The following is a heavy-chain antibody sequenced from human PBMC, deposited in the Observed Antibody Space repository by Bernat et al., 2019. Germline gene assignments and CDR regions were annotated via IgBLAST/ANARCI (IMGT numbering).Heavy chain of an antibody. V-gene: IGHV3-30*19. CDR2: ISYDGSNK. CDR3: ARGDSSSWHRSGGDY. Sequence: VQLVESGGGVVQPGRSLRLSCAASGFTFSSYGMHWVRQAPGKGLEWVAVISYDGSNKYYADSVKGRFTISRDNSKNTLYLQMNSLRAEDTAVYYCARGDSSSWHRSGGDYWGQGTLVTVSS. CDR1: GFTFSSYG. J-gene: IGHJ4*02. D-gene: IGHD6-13*01.